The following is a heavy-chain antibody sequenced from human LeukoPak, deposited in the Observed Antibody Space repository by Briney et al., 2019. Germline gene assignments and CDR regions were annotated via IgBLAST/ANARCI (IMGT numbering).Heavy chain of an antibody. D-gene: IGHD2-21*02. Sequence: QAGGSLRLSCAASGLTFSSYAMSWVRQAPGKGLEWVSAISGSGGSTYYADSVKGRFTISRDNSKNTLYLQMNSLRAEDTAVYYCAKDGRIVVVTSCVDYWGQGTLVTVSS. J-gene: IGHJ4*01. CDR3: AKDGRIVVVTSCVDY. CDR1: GLTFSSYA. V-gene: IGHV3-23*01. CDR2: ISGSGGST.